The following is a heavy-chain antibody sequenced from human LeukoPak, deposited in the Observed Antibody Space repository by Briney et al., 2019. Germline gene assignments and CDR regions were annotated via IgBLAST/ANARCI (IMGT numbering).Heavy chain of an antibody. V-gene: IGHV4-34*01. J-gene: IGHJ5*02. CDR1: GGSFSGYY. D-gene: IGHD3-10*01. Sequence: SETLSLTCAVYGGSFSGYYWSWIRQPPGKGLEWIGEINHSGSTNYNPSLKSRVTISVDTSKNQFSLKLSSVTAADTAVYYCARGRRYYYGSGSYYWFDPWGQGTLATVSS. CDR2: INHSGST. CDR3: ARGRRYYYGSGSYYWFDP.